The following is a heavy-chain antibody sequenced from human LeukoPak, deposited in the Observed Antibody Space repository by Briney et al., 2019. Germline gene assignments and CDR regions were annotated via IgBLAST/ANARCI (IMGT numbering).Heavy chain of an antibody. J-gene: IGHJ4*02. V-gene: IGHV3-23*01. CDR3: AQDIGWLQFAY. D-gene: IGHD5-24*01. CDR2: ISPSGGGT. Sequence: GGSLTLSWAPSRFTFSSYGMNWVRQAPGKGLEWISGISPSGGGTYYADFVKGRFTISRDDSKNTLYLQMNSPRGDHTAVYYCAQDIGWLQFAYWGQGTLVTVSS. CDR1: RFTFSSYG.